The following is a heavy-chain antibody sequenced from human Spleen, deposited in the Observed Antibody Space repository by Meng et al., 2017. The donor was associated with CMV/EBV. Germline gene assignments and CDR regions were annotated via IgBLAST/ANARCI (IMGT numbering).Heavy chain of an antibody. CDR1: GFILSDYG. CDR3: AKGYGRGVDY. V-gene: IGHV3-30*02. CDR2: IRYDGSSE. J-gene: IGHJ4*02. D-gene: IGHD1-26*01. Sequence: GESLKISCAASGFILSDYGMHWVRQAPGKGLEWVAFIRYDGSSEYYADSVKGRFTISRDNSKNTLYLQMNSLRAEDTAVYYCAKGYGRGVDYWGQGTLVTVSS.